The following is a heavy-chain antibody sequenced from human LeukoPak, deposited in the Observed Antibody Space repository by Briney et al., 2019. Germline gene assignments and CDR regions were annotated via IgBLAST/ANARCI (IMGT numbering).Heavy chain of an antibody. CDR1: GFTFSSCG. CDR3: ATETIGRHYDY. CDR2: IGPTGTDR. D-gene: IGHD1-14*01. J-gene: IGHJ4*02. Sequence: GGSLRLSXAASGFTFSSCGFNWIRQAPGKGLEWVSSIGPTGTDRYYADSVRGRFTISRDNAKNSMYLQMDSLRDEDTAVYYCATETIGRHYDYWGQGTLLTVSS. V-gene: IGHV3-21*01.